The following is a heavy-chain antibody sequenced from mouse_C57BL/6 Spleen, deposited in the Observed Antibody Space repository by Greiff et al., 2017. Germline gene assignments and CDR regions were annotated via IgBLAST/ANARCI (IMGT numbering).Heavy chain of an antibody. D-gene: IGHD1-1*01. J-gene: IGHJ4*01. CDR2: ISSGGDYI. CDR1: GFTFSSYA. Sequence: EVQGVESGEGLVKPGGSLKLSCAASGFTFSSYAMSWVRQTPEKRLEWVAYISSGGDYIYYADTVKGRFTISRDNARNTLYLQMSSLKSEDTAMYYCTRGPLITTVVATDYAMDYWGQGTSVTVSS. V-gene: IGHV5-9-1*02. CDR3: TRGPLITTVVATDYAMDY.